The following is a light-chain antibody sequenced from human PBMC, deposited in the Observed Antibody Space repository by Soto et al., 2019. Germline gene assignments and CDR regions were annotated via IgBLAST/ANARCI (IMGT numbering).Light chain of an antibody. CDR2: EVI. J-gene: IGLJ1*01. Sequence: QSVLTQPPSASGSPGQSVTITCTGASSDVGGYNYVSWYQQHPGKAPKVMIYEVIKRPPGVPDRFSGSKSGNTASLTVAGLQAEDADDYYCSSYAGSNNFVFGTGTKVTVL. CDR1: SSDVGGYNY. CDR3: SSYAGSNNFV. V-gene: IGLV2-8*01.